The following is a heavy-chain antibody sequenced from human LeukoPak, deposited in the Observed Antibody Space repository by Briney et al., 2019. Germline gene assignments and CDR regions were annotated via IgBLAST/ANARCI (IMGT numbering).Heavy chain of an antibody. CDR2: VYCTSS. J-gene: IGHJ4*02. Sequence: SETLSLTCTVSGGSMYSGSYFWGWIRQPPGKALEWIGSVYCTSSSYNPSLKSRVTISLDTSKNRFSLRLTSVTAADTAVYFCARAPLMIFGVDPFYFDSWGQGILVSVSS. CDR1: GGSMYSGSYF. CDR3: ARAPLMIFGVDPFYFDS. D-gene: IGHD3-3*01. V-gene: IGHV4-39*07.